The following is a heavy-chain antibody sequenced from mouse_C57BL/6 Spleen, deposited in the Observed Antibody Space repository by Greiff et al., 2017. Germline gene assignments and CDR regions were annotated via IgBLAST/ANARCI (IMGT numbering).Heavy chain of an antibody. D-gene: IGHD1-1*01. J-gene: IGHJ1*03. V-gene: IGHV1-82*01. CDR1: GYAFSSSW. Sequence: QVQLKESGPELVKPGASVKISCKASGYAFSSSWMNWVKQRPGKGLEWIGRSYPGDGDTNYNGKFKGKATLTADKSSSTAYMQLSSLTSEDSAVYFCAKYYGSSYWYFDVWGTGTTVTVSS. CDR3: AKYYGSSYWYFDV. CDR2: SYPGDGDT.